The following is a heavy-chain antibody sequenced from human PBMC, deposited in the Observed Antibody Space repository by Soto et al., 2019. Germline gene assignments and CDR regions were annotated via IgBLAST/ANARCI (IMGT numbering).Heavy chain of an antibody. J-gene: IGHJ4*02. CDR1: GFTLSSYS. V-gene: IGHV3-21*01. CDR3: ARDLAYDFWSGYHYLFDY. D-gene: IGHD3-3*01. CDR2: ISSSSSYI. Sequence: GGSLRLSCAASGFTLSSYSMNWVRQAPGKGLEWVSSISSSSSYIYYADSVNGRFTISRDNAKNSLYLQMNSLRAEDTAVYYCARDLAYDFWSGYHYLFDYWGQGTLVTVSS.